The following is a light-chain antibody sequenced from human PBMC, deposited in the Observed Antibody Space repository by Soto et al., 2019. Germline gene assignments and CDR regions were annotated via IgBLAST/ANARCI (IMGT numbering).Light chain of an antibody. V-gene: IGLV1-47*01. CDR3: AAWDESLSGVV. Sequence: QSVLTQPPSASGTPGQRVTISCSGSSSNIGSNYVYWYQQLPGTAPKLLIYRNNQRPSGVPDRLSGSKSGTSASLAISGLRSEDEADYYCAAWDESLSGVVFGGGTKLTVL. J-gene: IGLJ2*01. CDR2: RNN. CDR1: SSNIGSNY.